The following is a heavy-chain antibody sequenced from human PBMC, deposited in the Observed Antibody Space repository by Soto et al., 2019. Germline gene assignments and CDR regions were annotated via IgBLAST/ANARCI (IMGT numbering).Heavy chain of an antibody. Sequence: VGSLRLSCAASGFTFRSYAMSWVRQAPGEGLEWVSAVSASGTGTYYSDSVKGRFTISRDNSKNTLYLQMNSLRAEDTALYYCARDQGASYGLYYFDYWGQGTLVTVSS. CDR2: VSASGTGT. D-gene: IGHD5-18*01. V-gene: IGHV3-23*01. J-gene: IGHJ4*02. CDR1: GFTFRSYA. CDR3: ARDQGASYGLYYFDY.